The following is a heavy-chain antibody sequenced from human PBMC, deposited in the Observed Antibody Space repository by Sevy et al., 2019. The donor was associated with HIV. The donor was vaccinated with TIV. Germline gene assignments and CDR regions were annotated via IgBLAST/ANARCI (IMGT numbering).Heavy chain of an antibody. CDR3: ARAGRRRFGEYLDY. Sequence: SETLSLTCAVYGGSFSGYYWSWIRQPPGKGLEWIGEINHSGSTNYNPSLKSRVTISVDTSKNQFSLKLSSVTAADTAVYYCARAGRRRFGEYLDYWGQGTLVTVSS. CDR1: GGSFSGYY. CDR2: INHSGST. D-gene: IGHD3-10*01. J-gene: IGHJ4*02. V-gene: IGHV4-34*01.